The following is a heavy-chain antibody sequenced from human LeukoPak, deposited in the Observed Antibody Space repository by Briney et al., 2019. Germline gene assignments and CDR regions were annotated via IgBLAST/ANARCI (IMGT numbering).Heavy chain of an antibody. V-gene: IGHV3-11*01. D-gene: IGHD4-17*01. J-gene: IGHJ6*02. CDR3: AKVHRDYGDYYGMDA. CDR1: GFTFSDYY. Sequence: GGSLRLSCAASGFTFSDYYMSWIRQAPGKGLEWVSYISSSGSTIYYADSVKGRFTISRDNAKNSLYLQMNSLRAEDTAVYYCAKVHRDYGDYYGMDAWGQGTTVTVSS. CDR2: ISSSGSTI.